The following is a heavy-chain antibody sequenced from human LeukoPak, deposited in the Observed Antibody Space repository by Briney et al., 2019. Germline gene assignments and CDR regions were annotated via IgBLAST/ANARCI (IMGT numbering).Heavy chain of an antibody. CDR3: ARVTMVRGVIQRIDY. Sequence: GESLKISCKGSGYSFTSYWIGWVRQMPGKGLWGVGIIYPCDSDTRYSPSFQGQVTISADKSISTAYLQWSSLKASDTAMYYCARVTMVRGVIQRIDYWGQGTLVTVSS. CDR1: GYSFTSYW. D-gene: IGHD3-10*01. J-gene: IGHJ4*02. V-gene: IGHV5-51*01. CDR2: IYPCDSDT.